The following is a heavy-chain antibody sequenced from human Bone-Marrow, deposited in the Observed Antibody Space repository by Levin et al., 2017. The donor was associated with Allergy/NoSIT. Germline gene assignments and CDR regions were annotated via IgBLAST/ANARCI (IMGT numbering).Heavy chain of an antibody. V-gene: IGHV3-30*04. CDR3: ARDQLEWILGRHYYYGMDV. D-gene: IGHD3-3*01. CDR2: TTSDGSHS. CDR1: GFTFSRYA. J-gene: IGHJ6*02. Sequence: PGGSLRLSCAASGFTFSRYAMHWVRQAPGKGLEWVTVTTSDGSHSYYTDSVEGRFTISRDNSKNTLYLQMDSVRPEDTAVYFCARDQLEWILGRHYYYGMDVWGQGIMVTVSS.